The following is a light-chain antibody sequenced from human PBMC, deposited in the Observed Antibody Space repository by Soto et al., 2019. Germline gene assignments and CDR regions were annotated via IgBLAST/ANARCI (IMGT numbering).Light chain of an antibody. V-gene: IGKV1-39*01. CDR1: QDISTW. Sequence: DIQMSQSPSTLSASIGDRVTITCRASQDISTWLAWYQQKPGRAPKFLIYAASYVQTGAPSRFSGSGSGTDFTLTITSLQPEHSATYYCQQSDSTPWTFGQGTKVDIK. CDR3: QQSDSTPWT. CDR2: AAS. J-gene: IGKJ1*01.